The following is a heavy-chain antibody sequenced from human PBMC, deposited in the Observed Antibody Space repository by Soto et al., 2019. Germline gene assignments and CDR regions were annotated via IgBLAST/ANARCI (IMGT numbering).Heavy chain of an antibody. V-gene: IGHV2-5*02. J-gene: IGHJ5*02. CDR1: GFSLSTSGVG. CDR3: AHRRGYSGSPGWFDP. D-gene: IGHD5-12*01. CDR2: IYWDDDK. Sequence: QITLKESGPTLVKPTQTLTLTCTFSGFSLSTSGVGVGWIRQPPGKALEWPALIYWDDDKRYSPSLKSRLTITKDTTKNQVVLTMTNMDPVDTATYYCAHRRGYSGSPGWFDPWGQGTLVTVSS.